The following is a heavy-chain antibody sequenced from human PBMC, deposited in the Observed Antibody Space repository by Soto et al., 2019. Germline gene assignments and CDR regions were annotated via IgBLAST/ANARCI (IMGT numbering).Heavy chain of an antibody. CDR2: TFCGSKWYN. V-gene: IGHV6-1*01. CDR1: ADSDSTNSAA. D-gene: IGHD3-10*01. Sequence: PSPTLSLTCSISADSDSTNSAAWYWRQQSPSRDLELLGRTFCGSKWYNDYVVSVRSRITIYQDSSKKKCSLQRKCVTRDDTAVYYCAREHYSDEGSSSARNWYNPWGQGTLVTVS. CDR3: AREHYSDEGSSSARNWYNP. J-gene: IGHJ5*02.